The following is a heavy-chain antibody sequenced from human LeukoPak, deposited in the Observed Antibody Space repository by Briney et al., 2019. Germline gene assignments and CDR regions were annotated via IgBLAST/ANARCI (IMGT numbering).Heavy chain of an antibody. CDR3: ARSRKSYCSGDSCYSRNYFDY. CDR1: GGSFSGYY. D-gene: IGHD2-15*01. CDR2: INHSGST. J-gene: IGHJ4*02. Sequence: SETLSLTCAVYGGSFSGYYWSWIRQPPGKGLEWIGEINHSGSTNYNPSLKSRVTISVDTSKNQFSLKLSSVTAADTAVYYCARSRKSYCSGDSCYSRNYFDYWGQGTLVTVSS. V-gene: IGHV4-34*01.